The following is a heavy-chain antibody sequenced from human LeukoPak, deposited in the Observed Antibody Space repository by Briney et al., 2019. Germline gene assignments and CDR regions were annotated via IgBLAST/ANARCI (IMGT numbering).Heavy chain of an antibody. D-gene: IGHD3-22*01. CDR2: ISGTSTYI. J-gene: IGHJ3*02. Sequence: GGSLRLSCAASGFTFNSHTMNWVRQAPGKGLEWVSSISGTSTYIYYADSVKGRFTISRDNAENSLYLQMNSLRAEDTAVYYCARGYSESSGRYAFHTWGQGTMVTVSS. CDR1: GFTFNSHT. CDR3: ARGYSESSGRYAFHT. V-gene: IGHV3-21*01.